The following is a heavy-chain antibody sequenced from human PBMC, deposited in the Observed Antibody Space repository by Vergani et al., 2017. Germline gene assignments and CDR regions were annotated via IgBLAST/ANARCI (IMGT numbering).Heavy chain of an antibody. V-gene: IGHV4-31*03. CDR2: IYYSGST. CDR3: ARLRRMVYAIRPYYYGMDV. Sequence: QVQLQESGPGLVKPSQTLSLTCTVPGGSIRSGGYYWSWIRQPPGKGLGWIGYIYYSGSTYDNPSVKSRVTISVDTSKNQFSLKLSSVTAADTAVYYCARLRRMVYAIRPYYYGMDVWGQG. CDR1: GGSIRSGGYY. J-gene: IGHJ6*01. D-gene: IGHD2-8*01.